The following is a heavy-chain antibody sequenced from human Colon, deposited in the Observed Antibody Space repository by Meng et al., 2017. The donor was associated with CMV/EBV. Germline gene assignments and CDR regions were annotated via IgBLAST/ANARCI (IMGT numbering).Heavy chain of an antibody. CDR1: GFMFSSYN. CDR2: ISYDGGYK. D-gene: IGHD1-26*01. Sequence: GGSLRPSCAASGFMFSSYNMHWVRQAPGKGREWVAVISYDGGYKYYADPVKGRFTISRDNSKNTLYVELDSLRPEDTGVYYCARDGAGTLYFFDFWGQGTLVTVSS. V-gene: IGHV3-30-3*01. J-gene: IGHJ4*02. CDR3: ARDGAGTLYFFDF.